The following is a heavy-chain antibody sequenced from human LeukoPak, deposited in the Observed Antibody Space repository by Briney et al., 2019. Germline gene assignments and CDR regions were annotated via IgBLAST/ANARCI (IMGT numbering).Heavy chain of an antibody. CDR2: IYYSGST. D-gene: IGHD2-8*01. CDR3: ARHQVYCTNGVCYRGGPFDY. V-gene: IGHV4-39*01. Sequence: KASETLSLTCTVSGGSISSSSYYWGWIRQPPGKGLEWIGSIYYSGSTYYNPSLKSRVTISVDTSKNQFSLKLSSVTAADTAVYYCARHQVYCTNGVCYRGGPFDYWGQGTLVTVSS. J-gene: IGHJ4*02. CDR1: GGSISSSSYY.